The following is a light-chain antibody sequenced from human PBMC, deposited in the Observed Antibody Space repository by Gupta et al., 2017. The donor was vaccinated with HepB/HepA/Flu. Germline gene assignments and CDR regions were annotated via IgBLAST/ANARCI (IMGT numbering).Light chain of an antibody. CDR1: QSVRSY. J-gene: IGKJ2*02. CDR2: DAS. CDR3: QQRSNCPLCT. Sequence: EIVLTQSPATLSLSPGERATLSCRASQSVRSYLDWYKQKPSQAPRLLIYDASNRDTAIAARFSGSGFGKDLSLTISSREQEDFAGYYSQQRSNCPLCTFGQGTKMEIK. V-gene: IGKV3-11*01.